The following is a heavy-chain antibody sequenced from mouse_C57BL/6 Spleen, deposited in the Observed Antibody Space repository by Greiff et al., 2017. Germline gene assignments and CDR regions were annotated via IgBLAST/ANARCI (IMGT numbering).Heavy chain of an antibody. Sequence: VQLQQPGTELVKPGASVKLSCKASGYTFTSYWMHWVKQRPGQGLEWIGNINPSNGGTNYNEKFKSKATLTVDKSSSTAYMQLSILTSEDSAVEYCAREGAHDWYCDVWGTGTTVTVSS. J-gene: IGHJ1*03. CDR2: INPSNGGT. D-gene: IGHD6-1*01. V-gene: IGHV1-53*01. CDR1: GYTFTSYW. CDR3: AREGAHDWYCDV.